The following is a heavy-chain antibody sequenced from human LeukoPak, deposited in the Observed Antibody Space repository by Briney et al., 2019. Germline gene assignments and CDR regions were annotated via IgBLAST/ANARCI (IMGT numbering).Heavy chain of an antibody. J-gene: IGHJ1*01. V-gene: IGHV4-59*01. CDR2: IYHSGST. CDR3: ARGGAARLHFQN. D-gene: IGHD6-6*01. Sequence: SETLSPTCTVSGGSISTYYWNWIRQPPGKGLEWIGYIYHSGSTNYNPSLQSRVTISVDTSKYQFSLNLNSVTAADTAVYYCARGGAARLHFQNWGQGTLVTVSS. CDR1: GGSISTYY.